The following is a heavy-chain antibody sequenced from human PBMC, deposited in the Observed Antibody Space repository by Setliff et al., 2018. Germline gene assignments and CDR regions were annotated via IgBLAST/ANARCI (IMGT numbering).Heavy chain of an antibody. CDR1: GFTVSSNY. CDR2: IYSGGST. D-gene: IGHD3-3*01. J-gene: IGHJ5*02. Sequence: GVLRLSCAASGFTVSSNYMSWVRQAPGKGLEWVSVIYSGGSTYYADSVKGRFTISRDNSKNTLYLQMNSLRAEDTAVYYCARDAPGEYDFWSGYSRRPWFDPWGQGTLVTVSS. CDR3: ARDAPGEYDFWSGYSRRPWFDP. V-gene: IGHV3-53*05.